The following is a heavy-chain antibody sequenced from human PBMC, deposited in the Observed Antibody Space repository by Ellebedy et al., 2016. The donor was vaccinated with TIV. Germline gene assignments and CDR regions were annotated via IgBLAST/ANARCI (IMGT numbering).Heavy chain of an antibody. Sequence: ETLSLTCAVYGGSFSGYYWSWIRQPPGKGLEWVSVIYNGGTTNYADSVKGRFTISRDNSKNILYLQMNSLRPEDTAVYYCARLADYWGQGTLVTVSS. V-gene: IGHV3-66*04. CDR2: IYNGGTT. CDR3: ARLADY. J-gene: IGHJ4*02. CDR1: GGSFSGYY.